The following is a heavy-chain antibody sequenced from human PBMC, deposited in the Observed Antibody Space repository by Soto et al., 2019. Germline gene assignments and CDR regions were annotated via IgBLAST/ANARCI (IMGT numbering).Heavy chain of an antibody. D-gene: IGHD3-22*01. V-gene: IGHV4-38-2*01. J-gene: IGHJ4*02. CDR1: GYSISSGYY. Sequence: PSETLSLTCAVSGYSISSGYYWGWIRQPPGKGLEWIGSIYHSGSTYYNPSLKSRVTISVDTSKNQFSLKLSSVTAADTAVYYCXSSRYYYDSSGYPIFDYWGQGTLVTVSS. CDR3: XSSRYYYDSSGYPIFDY. CDR2: IYHSGST.